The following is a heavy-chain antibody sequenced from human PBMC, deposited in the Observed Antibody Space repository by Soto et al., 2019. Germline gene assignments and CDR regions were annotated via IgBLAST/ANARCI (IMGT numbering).Heavy chain of an antibody. CDR3: ARNPQLLIAAAGGGDYYYYGMDV. CDR1: GGTFSSYA. D-gene: IGHD6-13*01. J-gene: IGHJ6*02. V-gene: IGHV1-69*01. Sequence: QVQLVQSGAEVKKPGSSVKVSCKASGGTFSSYAISWVRQAPGQGLEWMGGIIPIFGTANYAQKFQGRVTITADESTSTAYMELSSLRSEDTAVYYCARNPQLLIAAAGGGDYYYYGMDVWGQGTTVTVSS. CDR2: IIPIFGTA.